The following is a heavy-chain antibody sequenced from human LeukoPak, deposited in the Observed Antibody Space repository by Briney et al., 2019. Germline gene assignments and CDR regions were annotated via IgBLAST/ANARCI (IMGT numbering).Heavy chain of an antibody. CDR1: GFTFSSYW. D-gene: IGHD3-10*01. CDR2: IKQDGSEK. CDR3: ARGNTMVRGVMGGMDV. Sequence: GGSLRLSCAASGFTFSSYWMSWVRQALGKGLEWVANIKQDGSEKYYVDSVKGRFTISRDNAKNSLYLQMNSLRAEDTAVYYCARGNTMVRGVMGGMDVWGQGTTVTVSS. J-gene: IGHJ6*02. V-gene: IGHV3-7*01.